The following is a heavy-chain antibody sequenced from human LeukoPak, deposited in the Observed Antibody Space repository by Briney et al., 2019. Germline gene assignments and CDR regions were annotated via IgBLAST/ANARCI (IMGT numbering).Heavy chain of an antibody. D-gene: IGHD3-10*01. CDR1: GYTFTSYY. CDR2: INPSGGST. J-gene: IGHJ4*02. Sequence: ASVKVSCKASGYTFTSYYMRWVRQAPGQGLEWMGIINPSGGSTSYAQKFQGRVTMTRNTSISTAYMELSSLRSEDTAVYYCARGTSGVFDYWGQGTLVTVSS. CDR3: ARGTSGVFDY. V-gene: IGHV1-46*01.